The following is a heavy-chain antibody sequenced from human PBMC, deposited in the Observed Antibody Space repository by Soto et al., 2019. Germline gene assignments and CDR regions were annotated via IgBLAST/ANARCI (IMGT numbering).Heavy chain of an antibody. Sequence: ASVKVSCKVSGYTLTELSMHWVRQAPGKGLEWMGGFDPEDGETIYAQKFQGRVTMTEDTSTDTAYMELSSLRSEDTAVYYCAVNDYSKYGMDVWGQGTTVTVSS. D-gene: IGHD4-4*01. V-gene: IGHV1-24*01. CDR3: AVNDYSKYGMDV. J-gene: IGHJ6*02. CDR1: GYTLTELS. CDR2: FDPEDGET.